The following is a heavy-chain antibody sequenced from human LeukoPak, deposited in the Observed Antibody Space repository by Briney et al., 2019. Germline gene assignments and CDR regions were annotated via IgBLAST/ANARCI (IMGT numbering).Heavy chain of an antibody. Sequence: PSETLSLTCSVAGVSISSSSYYWGWIRQPPGKGLEWIGSIYYSGSTYYNPSLKSRVTISVDTSKNQFSLKLSSVTAADTAVYYCAREGIAVANDAFDIWGQGTMVTVSS. V-gene: IGHV4-39*07. D-gene: IGHD6-19*01. CDR3: AREGIAVANDAFDI. CDR1: GVSISSSSYY. J-gene: IGHJ3*02. CDR2: IYYSGST.